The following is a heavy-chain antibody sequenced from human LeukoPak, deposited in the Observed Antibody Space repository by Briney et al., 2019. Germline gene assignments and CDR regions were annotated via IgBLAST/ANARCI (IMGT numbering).Heavy chain of an antibody. CDR3: ARPGPTFGGVITYFDY. CDR1: GFTFDDYG. D-gene: IGHD3-16*02. Sequence: GGSLRLSCAASGFTFDDYGMSWVRQAPGKGLEWVSGIDWNGGSTGYADSVKGRFTISRDNAKNSLYLQMNSLRAEDTALYYCARPGPTFGGVITYFDYWGQGTLVTVSS. CDR2: IDWNGGST. J-gene: IGHJ4*02. V-gene: IGHV3-20*04.